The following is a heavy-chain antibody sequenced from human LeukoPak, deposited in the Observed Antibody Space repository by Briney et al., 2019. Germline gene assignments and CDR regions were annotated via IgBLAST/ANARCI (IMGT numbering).Heavy chain of an antibody. CDR2: ISAYNGNT. CDR3: AREHYDFWSGYPFDY. J-gene: IGHJ4*02. CDR1: GYTFTSYG. Sequence: GASVKVSCKASGYTFTSYGISWVRQAPGQGLEWMGWISAYNGNTNYAQKLQGRVTMTTDTSTSTAYMELRSLRSDDTAVYYCAREHYDFWSGYPFDYWGQGTLVTVSS. D-gene: IGHD3-3*01. V-gene: IGHV1-18*01.